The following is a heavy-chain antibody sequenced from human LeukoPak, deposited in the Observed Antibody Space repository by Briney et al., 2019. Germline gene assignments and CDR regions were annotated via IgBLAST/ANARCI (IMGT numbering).Heavy chain of an antibody. V-gene: IGHV4-31*03. CDR3: ARKSGLFSAFDI. CDR2: IYYSGST. CDR1: GGSISSGGYY. J-gene: IGHJ3*02. Sequence: PSETLSLTCTVSGGSISSGGYYWSWIRQHPGKGLEWIGYIYYSGSTYYNPSLKSRVTISVDTSKNQFSLKLSSVTAADTAVYYCARKSGLFSAFDIWGQGTMVTVSS. D-gene: IGHD3-16*01.